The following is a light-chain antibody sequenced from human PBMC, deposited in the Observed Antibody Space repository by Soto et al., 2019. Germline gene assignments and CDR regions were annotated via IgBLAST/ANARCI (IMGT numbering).Light chain of an antibody. CDR1: QSVSNN. CDR2: FAS. Sequence: EIVMTQSPATLSVSPGERATLSCRASQSVSNNLAWYQQKPGQAPRLLIYFASTKATGIPARFSGSGSGTEFTLTISRLQSEDFAVYYCQQYNKWHLTFGGGTKVETK. J-gene: IGKJ4*02. CDR3: QQYNKWHLT. V-gene: IGKV3-15*01.